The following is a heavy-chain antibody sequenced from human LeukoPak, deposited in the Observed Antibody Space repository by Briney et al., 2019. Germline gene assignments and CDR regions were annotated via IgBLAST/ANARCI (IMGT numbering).Heavy chain of an antibody. CDR2: ISGSGGST. V-gene: IGHV3-23*01. Sequence: GGSLRLSCAASGFTFSSYAMSWVRQAPGKGLEWASAISGSGGSTYYADSVKGRFTISRDNSKNTLYLQMNSLRAEDTAVYYCAKDLGTNYYDSSGYYYGFDYWGQGTLVTVSS. D-gene: IGHD3-22*01. CDR3: AKDLGTNYYDSSGYYYGFDY. J-gene: IGHJ4*02. CDR1: GFTFSSYA.